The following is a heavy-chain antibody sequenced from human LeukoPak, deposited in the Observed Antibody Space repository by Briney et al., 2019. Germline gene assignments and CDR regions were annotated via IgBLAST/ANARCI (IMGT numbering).Heavy chain of an antibody. Sequence: ASVKVSCKASGYIFTNYGISWVRQAPGQGLEWMGWISAYKGNTNYAQKFQGRVTLTTDTSTSTAYMELRSLRSDDTAVYYCARDPGSFLSSSGWLNWFDPWGRGTLVTVSS. D-gene: IGHD6-19*01. J-gene: IGHJ5*02. CDR3: ARDPGSFLSSSGWLNWFDP. V-gene: IGHV1-18*01. CDR1: GYIFTNYG. CDR2: ISAYKGNT.